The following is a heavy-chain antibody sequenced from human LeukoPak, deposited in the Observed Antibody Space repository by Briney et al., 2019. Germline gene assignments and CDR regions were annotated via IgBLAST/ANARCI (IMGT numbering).Heavy chain of an antibody. V-gene: IGHV3-21*01. CDR2: ISGTSTYK. D-gene: IGHD3-22*01. CDR1: GFTFVSYN. CDR3: AREGYDYDSSDFDY. J-gene: IGHJ4*02. Sequence: GGYVRLCCAASGFTFVSYNMYWVRWALGMGLGTVSSISGTSTYKYYADSVEGRFTISRDNAKKSVYLQLSSLRAEDTAIYYCAREGYDYDSSDFDYWGQGTLVTVSS.